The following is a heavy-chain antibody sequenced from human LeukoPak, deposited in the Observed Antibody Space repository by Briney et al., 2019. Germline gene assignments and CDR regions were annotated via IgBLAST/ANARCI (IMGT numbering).Heavy chain of an antibody. J-gene: IGHJ6*02. D-gene: IGHD3-22*01. CDR3: ARGDYYDTRREYCYGMDV. CDR1: GGTFSSYA. CDR2: IIPIFGTA. Sequence: ASVKVSCTASGGTFSSYAISWGRQAPGQGLEWMGGIIPIFGTANYAQKFQGRVTITADESTSTAYMELSSLRSGDTAVYYCARGDYYDTRREYCYGMDVWGQGTTVTVSS. V-gene: IGHV1-69*13.